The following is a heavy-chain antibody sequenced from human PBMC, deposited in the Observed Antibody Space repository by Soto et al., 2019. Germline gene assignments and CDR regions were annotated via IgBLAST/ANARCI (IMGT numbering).Heavy chain of an antibody. CDR1: GYTFTGYY. Sequence: ASVKVSCKASGYTFTGYYMHWVRQAPGQGLEWMGWINPNSGGTNYAQKFQGWVTMTRDTSISTAYMELSRLRSDDTAVYYCASEQSSGYPTHYFDFWGPGTLVTVSS. CDR2: INPNSGGT. V-gene: IGHV1-2*04. J-gene: IGHJ4*02. D-gene: IGHD3-22*01. CDR3: ASEQSSGYPTHYFDF.